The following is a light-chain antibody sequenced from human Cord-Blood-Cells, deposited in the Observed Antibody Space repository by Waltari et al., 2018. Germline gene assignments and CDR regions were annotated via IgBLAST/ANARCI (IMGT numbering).Light chain of an antibody. J-gene: IGLJ3*02. V-gene: IGLV2-14*01. CDR3: SSYTSSSTWV. CDR2: DVS. CDR1: SSDVGGYNY. Sequence: QSALTQPASVSGSPGQSITIPCTGTSSDVGGYNYVSWYQQHPGKAPKLMIYDVSKRPSGVSNRVSVSKSGNTASLTISGLQAEDEADYYCSSYTSSSTWVFGGGTKLTVL.